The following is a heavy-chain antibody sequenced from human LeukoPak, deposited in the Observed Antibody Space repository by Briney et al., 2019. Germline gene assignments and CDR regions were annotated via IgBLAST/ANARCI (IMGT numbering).Heavy chain of an antibody. CDR1: DGSISTNY. CDR2: IYASWST. V-gene: IGHV4-4*07. Sequence: NPSETLSLTCTVSDGSISTNYWSWIRQPAGKGLEWIGRIYASWSTNYKPSLKSRVTMSVDTSKNQFSLKLSSVTAADTAVYYCARETHSGRYSLDNWFDPWGQGTLVTVSS. D-gene: IGHD1-26*01. J-gene: IGHJ5*02. CDR3: ARETHSGRYSLDNWFDP.